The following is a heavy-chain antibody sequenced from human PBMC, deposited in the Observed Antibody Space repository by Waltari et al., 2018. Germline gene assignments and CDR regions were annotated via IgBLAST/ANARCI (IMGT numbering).Heavy chain of an antibody. V-gene: IGHV3-23*01. CDR3: AKGLSSGFNNYFDS. CDR2: VTGSGDST. Sequence: EVQLLESGGGLVQPGGSLRLSWAASGFPFSTYVMSWVRQAPGKGLEWLSGVTGSGDSTYHADSVKGRFTISRDNSKNTLYLQMNSLRVEDTAVYFCAKGLSSGFNNYFDSWGQGTLVTVSS. CDR1: GFPFSTYV. J-gene: IGHJ4*02. D-gene: IGHD3-22*01.